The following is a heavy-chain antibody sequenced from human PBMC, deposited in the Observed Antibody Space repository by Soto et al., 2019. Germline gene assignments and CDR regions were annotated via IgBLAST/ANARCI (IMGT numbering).Heavy chain of an antibody. V-gene: IGHV1-18*01. CDR2: ISTYNGDT. J-gene: IGHJ6*02. Sequence: QVQLVQSGAEVKKPGASVKVSCKASGYSFTTYGIAWVRQAPGQGLEWMGWISTYNGDTDYAQNLQGRVIMTTDTDTTTAYMELWRRRSDDTAVYYCEREGSRPYYYYGMDVWGQGTTVSVSS. CDR3: EREGSRPYYYYGMDV. CDR1: GYSFTTYG. D-gene: IGHD2-15*01.